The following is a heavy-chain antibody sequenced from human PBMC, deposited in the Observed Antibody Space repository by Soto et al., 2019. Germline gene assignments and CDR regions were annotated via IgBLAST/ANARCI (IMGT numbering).Heavy chain of an antibody. D-gene: IGHD3-22*01. Sequence: ASVKVSCKASGFTFTSSAVQWVRQARGQRLEWMGWISAYTNNTNYAQKLQDRVTMTTDTSTSTAYMELRSLRSDDTAVYYCARDSETYYYDSSGSLGRDYWGQGTLVTVSS. CDR1: GFTFTSSA. CDR2: ISAYTNNT. V-gene: IGHV1-18*01. CDR3: ARDSETYYYDSSGSLGRDY. J-gene: IGHJ4*02.